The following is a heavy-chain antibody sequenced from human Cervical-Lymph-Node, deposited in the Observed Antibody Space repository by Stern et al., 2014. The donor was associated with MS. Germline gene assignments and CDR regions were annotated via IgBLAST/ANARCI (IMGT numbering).Heavy chain of an antibody. Sequence: QVQLXXXGAGLLRPSETLSLTCEVSGVSFSDYYWSWIRQPPGKRPEWIGDINHGGNTNYNPSLRGRVTLSVDASKNQFSLNLTSVTAADTAVYYCALPEHSWGQGSLVTVTS. J-gene: IGHJ4*02. CDR2: INHGGNT. CDR1: GVSFSDYY. V-gene: IGHV4-34*01. CDR3: ALPEHS.